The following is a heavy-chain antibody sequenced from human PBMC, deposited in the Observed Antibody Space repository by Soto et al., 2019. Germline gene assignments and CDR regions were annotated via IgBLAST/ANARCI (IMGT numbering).Heavy chain of an antibody. CDR2: IKSKTDGGTT. CDR3: EGYGWIFYYYYYMDV. Sequence: GGSLRLSCAASGFTFSNAWMSWVRQAPGKGLEWVGRIKSKTDGGTTDYAAPVKGRFTISRDDSKNTLYLQMNSLKTEDTAVYYCEGYGWIFYYYYYMDVWGKGTTVTVSS. D-gene: IGHD5-18*01. V-gene: IGHV3-15*01. J-gene: IGHJ6*03. CDR1: GFTFSNAW.